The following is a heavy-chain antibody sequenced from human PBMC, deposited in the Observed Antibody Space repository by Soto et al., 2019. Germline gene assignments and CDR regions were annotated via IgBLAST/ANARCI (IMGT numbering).Heavy chain of an antibody. Sequence: EVQLVESGGGLVQPGRSLRLSCAASGFTFDDYAMHWVRQAPGKGLEWVSSISCNSGSIGYADSVRGRFTISRDNAKNSLYLQMNSLTAEDTALYYCAKGGTYYYYCMDVWGQGTTVTVSS. J-gene: IGHJ6*02. CDR1: GFTFDDYA. V-gene: IGHV3-9*01. CDR3: AKGGTYYYYCMDV. D-gene: IGHD3-16*01. CDR2: ISCNSGSI.